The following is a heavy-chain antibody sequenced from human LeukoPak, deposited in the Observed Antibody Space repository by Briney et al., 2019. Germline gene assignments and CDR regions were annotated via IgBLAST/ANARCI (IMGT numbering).Heavy chain of an antibody. CDR1: GFTFSSYW. Sequence: GGSLRLSCAASGFTFSSYWMSWVRQAPGKGLEWVGRIKSKAHGGTTDYATPVKGRFTISRDDSKNMLYLQMNSLKAEDTAVYYCSTDTRGENYWGQGTLVTVSS. CDR3: STDTRGENY. CDR2: IKSKAHGGTT. J-gene: IGHJ4*02. V-gene: IGHV3-15*01.